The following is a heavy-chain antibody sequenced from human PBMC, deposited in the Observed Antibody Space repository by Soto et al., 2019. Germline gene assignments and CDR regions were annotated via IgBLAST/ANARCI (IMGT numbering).Heavy chain of an antibody. V-gene: IGHV4-4*07. CDR3: ARDCSSNSCPLRFGMDV. D-gene: IGHD2-2*01. CDR2: IYTSGST. J-gene: IGHJ6*02. CDR1: GGSISSYY. Sequence: QVQLQESGPGLVKPSETLSLTCTVSGGSISSYYWSWIRQPAGKGLEWIGRIYTSGSTNYNPSLKRRGTMSVDTSKNQFSLKLSSVTAADTAVYYCARDCSSNSCPLRFGMDVWGQGTTVTVSS.